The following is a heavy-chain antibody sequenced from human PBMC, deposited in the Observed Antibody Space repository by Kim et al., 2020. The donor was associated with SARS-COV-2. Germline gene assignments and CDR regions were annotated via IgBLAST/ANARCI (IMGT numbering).Heavy chain of an antibody. D-gene: IGHD1-26*01. V-gene: IGHV3-30*18. CDR1: GFTLSSCG. J-gene: IGHJ4*02. Sequence: GGSLRLSCVVSGFTLSSCGMHWVRQAPGKGLEWVAVITYDETEKHYAESVKGRFTISRDTSKNTVFLQMDDLRAEDTAVYYCAKEQSTGYYRTSDYWGQG. CDR2: ITYDETEK. CDR3: AKEQSTGYYRTSDY.